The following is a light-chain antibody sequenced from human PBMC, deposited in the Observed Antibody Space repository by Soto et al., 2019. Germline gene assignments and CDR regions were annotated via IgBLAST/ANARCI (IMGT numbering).Light chain of an antibody. J-gene: IGLJ2*01. Sequence: QSVLTQPASVSGSPGQSITISCTGTSSDVGGYKFVSWYQQHPGKAPKLMIYDVSNRPSGVPNRFSGSKSGNTASLTISGLQAEDEADYYCSSYTSSGTLVVFGGGTKLTVL. V-gene: IGLV2-14*03. CDR1: SSDVGGYKF. CDR2: DVS. CDR3: SSYTSSGTLVV.